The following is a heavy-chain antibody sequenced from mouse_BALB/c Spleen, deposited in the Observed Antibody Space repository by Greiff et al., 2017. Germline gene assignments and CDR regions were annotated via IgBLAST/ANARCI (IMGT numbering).Heavy chain of an antibody. V-gene: IGHV1S135*01. CDR3: ARGYDVVDGAMDY. CDR1: GYAFTSYN. Sequence: LVESGPELVKPGASVKVSCKASGYAFTSYNMYWVKQSHGKSLEWIGYIDPYNGGTSYNQKFKGKATLTVDKSSSTAYMHLNSLTSEDSAVYYCARGYDVVDGAMDYWGQGTSVTVSS. J-gene: IGHJ4*01. CDR2: IDPYNGGT. D-gene: IGHD2-2*01.